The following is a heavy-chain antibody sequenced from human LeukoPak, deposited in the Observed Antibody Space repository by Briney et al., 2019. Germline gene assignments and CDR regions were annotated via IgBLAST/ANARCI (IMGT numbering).Heavy chain of an antibody. Sequence: SVKVSCKASGGTFSSYAISWVRQAPGQGLEWMGGIIPIFGTANYARKFQGRVTITADESTSTAYMELSSLRSEDTAVYYCARAGHYYGSGSYYPPYNWFDPWGQGTLVTVSS. CDR2: IIPIFGTA. CDR1: GGTFSSYA. J-gene: IGHJ5*02. CDR3: ARAGHYYGSGSYYPPYNWFDP. D-gene: IGHD3-10*01. V-gene: IGHV1-69*13.